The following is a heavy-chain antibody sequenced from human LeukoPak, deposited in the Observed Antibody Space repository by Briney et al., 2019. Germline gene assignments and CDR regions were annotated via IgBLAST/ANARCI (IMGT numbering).Heavy chain of an antibody. CDR1: GFTVSSNY. CDR2: ISGSGGST. CDR3: AKDSRGYYDYVWGSYLRG. J-gene: IGHJ4*02. V-gene: IGHV3-23*01. Sequence: PGGSLRLSCAASGFTVSSNYMSWVRQAPGKGLEWVSAISGSGGSTYYADSVKGRFTISRDNSKNTLYLQMNSLRAEDTAVYYCAKDSRGYYDYVWGSYLRGWGQGTLVTVSS. D-gene: IGHD3-16*02.